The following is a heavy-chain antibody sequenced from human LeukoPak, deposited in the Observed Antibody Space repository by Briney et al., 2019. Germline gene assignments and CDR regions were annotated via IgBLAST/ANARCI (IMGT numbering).Heavy chain of an antibody. CDR1: GYTFPDYY. D-gene: IGHD2-2*01. Sequence: VKVSCKASGYTFPDYYMYWVQQAPGKGLEWMGRVDPEDGETIYAENFQGRVTITADTSTDTAYMELSSLRSDDTAVYYCATQYCNSTSCLNWFDPWGQGTLVTVSS. V-gene: IGHV1-69-2*01. CDR3: ATQYCNSTSCLNWFDP. J-gene: IGHJ5*02. CDR2: VDPEDGET.